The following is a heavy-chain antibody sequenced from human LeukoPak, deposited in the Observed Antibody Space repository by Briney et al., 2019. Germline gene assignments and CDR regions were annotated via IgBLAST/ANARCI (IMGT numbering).Heavy chain of an antibody. CDR3: ATSHDSAGND. CDR1: GFAFSDFW. CDR2: IRHDGNAK. V-gene: IGHV3-7*01. D-gene: IGHD2-15*01. Sequence: PGGSLRLFCAASGFAFSDFWMSCVRQAPGKGLEWVANIRHDGNAKNYVPSVRGRFTISRDNAKNSLYLQMNSLTFEDTAVYYCATSHDSAGNDWGQGTLVTVSS. J-gene: IGHJ4*02.